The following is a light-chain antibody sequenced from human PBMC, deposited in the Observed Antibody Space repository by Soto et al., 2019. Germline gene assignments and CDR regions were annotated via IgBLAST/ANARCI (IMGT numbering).Light chain of an antibody. CDR2: DAS. J-gene: IGKJ1*01. Sequence: DLQMTKSPSTLYASVGDRVTITCRASQSISSWLAWYQQKPGKAPKLLIYDASSLESGVPSRFSGSGSRTEFTLTISSLQPDDAATYYCQQSYNTPRTFGQGTKVDIK. V-gene: IGKV1-5*01. CDR3: QQSYNTPRT. CDR1: QSISSW.